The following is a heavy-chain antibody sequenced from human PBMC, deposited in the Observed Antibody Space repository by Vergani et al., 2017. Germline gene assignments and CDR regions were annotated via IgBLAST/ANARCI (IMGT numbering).Heavy chain of an antibody. D-gene: IGHD2-8*01. CDR2: IYYSGST. J-gene: IGHJ6*03. V-gene: IGHV4-61*10. Sequence: QVQLQESGPGLVKPSETLSLTCTVSGGSVSSGSYYWSWIRQPAGKGLEWIGYIYYSGSTNYNPSLKSRVTISVDTSKNQFSLKLSSVTAADTAVYYCARWHSDCTNGVCHTPNYYYYYYMDVWGKGTTVTVSS. CDR1: GGSVSSGSYY. CDR3: ARWHSDCTNGVCHTPNYYYYYYMDV.